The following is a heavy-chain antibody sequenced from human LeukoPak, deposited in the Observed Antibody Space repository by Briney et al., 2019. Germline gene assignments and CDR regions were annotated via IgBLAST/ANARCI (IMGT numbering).Heavy chain of an antibody. V-gene: IGHV4-4*02. CDR3: ARVLLWFGELYFDY. J-gene: IGHJ4*02. Sequence: SGTLSPTCAVSGGSISSSNWWSWVRQPPGKGLEWIGEIYRSGSTNYNPSLKSRVTISVDKSKNQFSLKLSSVTAADTAVYYCARVLLWFGELYFDYWGQGTLVTVSS. CDR2: IYRSGST. CDR1: GGSISSSNW. D-gene: IGHD3-10*01.